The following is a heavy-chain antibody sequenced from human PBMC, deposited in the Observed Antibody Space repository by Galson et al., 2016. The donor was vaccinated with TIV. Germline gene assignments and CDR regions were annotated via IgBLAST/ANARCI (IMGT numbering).Heavy chain of an antibody. Sequence: SLRLSCAVSGFTVNAYHMSWVRQAPGKGLEWVSVIYSGGDTYYSDSVKGRFTVSRDNSKNTLFLQIDSLRVEDTAVYFSARDFRVGRYCDYWGQGTLVTVSS. V-gene: IGHV3-53*01. CDR2: IYSGGDT. J-gene: IGHJ4*02. CDR3: ARDFRVGRYCDY. CDR1: GFTVNAYH. D-gene: IGHD1-26*01.